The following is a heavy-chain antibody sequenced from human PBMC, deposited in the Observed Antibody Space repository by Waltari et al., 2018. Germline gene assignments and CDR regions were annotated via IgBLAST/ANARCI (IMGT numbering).Heavy chain of an antibody. CDR1: GRSFSGYY. CDR2: INHSGST. CDR3: ARLYRRFRSQNAFDI. J-gene: IGHJ3*02. D-gene: IGHD3-3*01. V-gene: IGHV4-34*01. Sequence: QVQLQQWGAGLLKPSQTLSLTCAVYGRSFSGYYWSWIRQPPGKGLEWIGEINHSGSTNYNPSLKSRVTISVDTSKNQFSLKLSSVTAADTAVYYCARLYRRFRSQNAFDIWGQGTMVTVSS.